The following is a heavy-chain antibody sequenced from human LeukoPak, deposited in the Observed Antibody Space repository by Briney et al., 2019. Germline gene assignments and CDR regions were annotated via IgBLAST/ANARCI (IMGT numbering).Heavy chain of an antibody. D-gene: IGHD2-15*01. J-gene: IGHJ4*02. CDR1: EFTFSDYW. V-gene: IGHV3-7*01. Sequence: QTGGSLRLSCATSEFTFSDYWMTWVRQAPGKGLEGVANINEDGSVRNYVDSVRGRFTISRDNAEKSLYLQINSLRVEDTAVYYCARDGYCSSGSCHPFDYWGQGTLVTVSS. CDR2: INEDGSVR. CDR3: ARDGYCSSGSCHPFDY.